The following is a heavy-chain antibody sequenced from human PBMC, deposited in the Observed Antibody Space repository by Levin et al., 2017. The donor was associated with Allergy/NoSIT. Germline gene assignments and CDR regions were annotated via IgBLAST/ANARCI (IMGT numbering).Heavy chain of an antibody. CDR1: GYTFTSYY. CDR2: INPSGGST. D-gene: IGHD3-10*01. Sequence: ASVKVSCKASGYTFTSYYMHWVRQAPGQGLEWMGIINPSGGSTSYAQKFQGRVTMTRDTSTSTVYMELSSLRSEDTAVYYCARDEGDTGRDLGSNDYWGQGTLVTVSS. V-gene: IGHV1-46*01. CDR3: ARDEGDTGRDLGSNDY. J-gene: IGHJ4*02.